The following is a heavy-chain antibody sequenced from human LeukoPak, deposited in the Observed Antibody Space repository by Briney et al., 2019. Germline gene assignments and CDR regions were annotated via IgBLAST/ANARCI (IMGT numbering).Heavy chain of an antibody. V-gene: IGHV3-21*01. CDR1: GFTFSSYS. CDR3: ARGTPTTRDFDF. CDR2: ISSSSSYI. Sequence: GGSLRLSCEASGFTFSSYSMNWVRQAPGKGLEWVSSISSSSSYIHYADSVKGRFTISRDNAKNSLYVQMNSLRAEDTALYYCARGTPTTRDFDFWGQGTLVTVSS. D-gene: IGHD1-14*01. J-gene: IGHJ4*02.